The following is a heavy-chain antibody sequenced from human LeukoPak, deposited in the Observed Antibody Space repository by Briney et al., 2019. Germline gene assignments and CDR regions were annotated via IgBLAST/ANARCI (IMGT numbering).Heavy chain of an antibody. CDR1: GYTFTSYG. CDR2: ISAYNGNT. CDR3: AREKDQLLLSYAFDI. J-gene: IGHJ3*02. D-gene: IGHD2-2*01. Sequence: ASVKVSCKASGYTFTSYGISWVRQAPGQGLEWMGWISAYNGNTNYAQKLQGRVTITADESTSTAYMELSSLRSEDTAVYYCAREKDQLLLSYAFDIWGQGTMVTVSS. V-gene: IGHV1-18*04.